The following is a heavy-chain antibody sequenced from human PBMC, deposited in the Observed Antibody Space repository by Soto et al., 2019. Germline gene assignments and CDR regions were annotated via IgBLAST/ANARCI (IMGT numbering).Heavy chain of an antibody. D-gene: IGHD3-22*01. CDR2: IIPIFGTA. V-gene: IGHV1-69*05. CDR1: GGTFSSYA. CDR3: ARGDGFYDSSGPTVDY. J-gene: IGHJ4*02. Sequence: QVQLVQSGAEVKKPGSSVKVSGKASGGTFSSYAISWVRQAPGQGLEWMGGIIPIFGTANYAQKFQGRVTITXXEXTIXAYMELSSLRSEDTAVYYCARGDGFYDSSGPTVDYWGQGTLVTVSS.